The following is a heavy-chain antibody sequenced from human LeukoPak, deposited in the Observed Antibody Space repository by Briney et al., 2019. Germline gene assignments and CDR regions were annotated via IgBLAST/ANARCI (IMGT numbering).Heavy chain of an antibody. CDR3: ARGLTIFGAVNDAFDI. J-gene: IGHJ3*02. Sequence: GGSLRLSCAAPGFTYSSYWMRWVRQAPGKGLVWVGHINSDGSSTTYADSVKGRFTISRDNAKNTLYLQMNSLRAEDTAVYYCARGLTIFGAVNDAFDIWGQGTMVTVSS. CDR1: GFTYSSYW. CDR2: INSDGSST. V-gene: IGHV3-74*01. D-gene: IGHD3-3*01.